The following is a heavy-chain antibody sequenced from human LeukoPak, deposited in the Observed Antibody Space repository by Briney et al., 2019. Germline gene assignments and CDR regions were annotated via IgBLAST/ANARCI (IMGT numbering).Heavy chain of an antibody. J-gene: IGHJ6*03. V-gene: IGHV4-39*02. CDR1: GGSISSNSYY. CDR2: IYYSGST. CDR3: AREYYFYHMDG. Sequence: SETLSLTCTVSGGSISSNSYYWGWIRQPPGKGLKWIGSIYYSGSTYYNPSLKSRVTITVDTSKNQFSLKLSAVTAADTAVYYCAREYYFYHMDGWGKGTTVTVSS.